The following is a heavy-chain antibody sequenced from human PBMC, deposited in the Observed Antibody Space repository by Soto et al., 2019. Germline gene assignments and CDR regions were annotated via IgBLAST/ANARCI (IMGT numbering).Heavy chain of an antibody. Sequence: PSETLSLTCTVSGGSISSGGYYWSWIRQHPGKGLEWIGYIYYSGSTYYNPSLKSRVTISVDTSKNQFSLKLSSVTAADPAVYYCARDRHYDFWSGPALYGMDVWGQGTTVTVSS. CDR1: GGSISSGGYY. CDR2: IYYSGST. CDR3: ARDRHYDFWSGPALYGMDV. J-gene: IGHJ6*02. D-gene: IGHD3-3*01. V-gene: IGHV4-31*03.